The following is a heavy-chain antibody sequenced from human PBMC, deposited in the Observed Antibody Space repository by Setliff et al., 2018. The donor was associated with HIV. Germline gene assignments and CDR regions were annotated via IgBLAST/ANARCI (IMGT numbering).Heavy chain of an antibody. CDR2: IYHSGST. J-gene: IGHJ6*03. Sequence: SETLSLTCAVSGGSISSSNWWSWVRQPPGKGLEWIGEIYHSGSTNYNPSLKSRVTISVDKSKNQFSLKLSSVTAADTAVYYCARVGEGYSGDMDVWGKGTTVTVSS. D-gene: IGHD5-12*01. V-gene: IGHV4-4*02. CDR3: ARVGEGYSGDMDV. CDR1: GGSISSSNW.